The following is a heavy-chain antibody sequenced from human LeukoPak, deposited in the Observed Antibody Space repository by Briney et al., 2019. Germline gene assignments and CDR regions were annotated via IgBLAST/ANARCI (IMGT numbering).Heavy chain of an antibody. CDR1: GFTFSSYS. Sequence: GGSLRPSCAASGFTFSSYSMDWVRQAPGKGLEWVSSISSSSSYIYYADSVKGRFTISRDNAKKSLYLQMNSLRAEDTAVYYCARRGSGYTEPIDYWGQGTLSPSPQ. V-gene: IGHV3-21*01. CDR2: ISSSSSYI. CDR3: ARRGSGYTEPIDY. J-gene: IGHJ4*02. D-gene: IGHD5-12*01.